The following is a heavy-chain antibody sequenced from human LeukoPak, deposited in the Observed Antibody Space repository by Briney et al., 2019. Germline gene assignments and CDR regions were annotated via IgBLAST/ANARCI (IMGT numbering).Heavy chain of an antibody. CDR3: AIDQPVAGVSNFDS. D-gene: IGHD6-19*01. CDR2: INPNTGNP. V-gene: IGHV7-4-1*02. Sequence: ASVKVSCKASGYTFTSYHMHWVRQAPGQGLEWMGWINPNTGNPTYAQAFTGRFVFSLDTSVSTAYLQISSLNTEDTAVYYCAIDQPVAGVSNFDSWGQGTLVTVSS. CDR1: GYTFTSYH. J-gene: IGHJ4*02.